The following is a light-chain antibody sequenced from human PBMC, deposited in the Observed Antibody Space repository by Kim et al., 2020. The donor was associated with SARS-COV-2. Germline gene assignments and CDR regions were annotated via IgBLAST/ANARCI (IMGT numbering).Light chain of an antibody. Sequence: DVQMTQSPSSLSASVGDRVTITCRTSQTIYNFLNWYQQKPGKAPKLLIYTTSSLQSGVPSRFSGSGSGTDFTLTISSLQPENVATYYCQQNSRTPLTFGGETEVDIK. CDR1: QTIYNF. J-gene: IGKJ4*01. CDR2: TTS. CDR3: QQNSRTPLT. V-gene: IGKV1-39*01.